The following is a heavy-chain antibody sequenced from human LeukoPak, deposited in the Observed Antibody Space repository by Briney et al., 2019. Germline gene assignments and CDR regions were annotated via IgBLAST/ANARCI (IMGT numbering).Heavy chain of an antibody. CDR1: GFTFSAYS. D-gene: IGHD3-10*01. CDR3: ARGGFNMVRGVIIPSNSYYYYMDI. J-gene: IGHJ6*03. V-gene: IGHV3-21*01. Sequence: GGSLRLSCAVSGFTFSAYSMNWVRQAPGKGLEWVSSITSGDFVYFADSMKGRFTISRDNAKSSLYLQMNSLRAEDTAVYYCARGGFNMVRGVIIPSNSYYYYMDIWGKGTTVTVSS. CDR2: ITSGDFV.